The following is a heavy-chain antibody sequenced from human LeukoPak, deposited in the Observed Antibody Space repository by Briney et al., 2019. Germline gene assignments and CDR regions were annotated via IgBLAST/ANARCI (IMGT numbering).Heavy chain of an antibody. CDR3: ARGVRIAAPMN. J-gene: IGHJ4*02. CDR2: INHSGST. Sequence: SETLSLTCAVYGGSFSGYYWSWIRQPPGKGLEWIGEINHSGSTNYNPSLKSRVTISVDTSKNQFSLKLSSVTAADTAVYYCARGVRIAAPMNWGREPLVPVP. D-gene: IGHD6-13*01. CDR1: GGSFSGYY. V-gene: IGHV4-34*01.